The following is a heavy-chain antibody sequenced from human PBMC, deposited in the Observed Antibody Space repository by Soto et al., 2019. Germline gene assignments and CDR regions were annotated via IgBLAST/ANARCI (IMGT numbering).Heavy chain of an antibody. D-gene: IGHD2-15*01. Sequence: GESLKISCAASGFTFSNYWMSWVRQAPGKGLEWVATIKPDGSEQYYVDSVKGRFTISRDNADNSLYLQVNSLRAEDTAVYYCARGESGAFDYWGQGTLVTVSS. CDR2: IKPDGSEQ. J-gene: IGHJ4*02. V-gene: IGHV3-7*01. CDR3: ARGESGAFDY. CDR1: GFTFSNYW.